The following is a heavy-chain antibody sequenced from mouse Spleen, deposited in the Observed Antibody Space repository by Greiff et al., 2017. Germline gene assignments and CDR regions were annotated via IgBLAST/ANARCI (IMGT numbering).Heavy chain of an antibody. Sequence: EVQLQQSGPVLVKPGASVKMSCKASGYTFTDYYMNWVKQSHGKSLEWIGVINPYNGGTSYNQKFKGKATLTVEKSSSTAYMELNSLTSEDSAVYYCARGGNYYFDYWGQGTTLTVSS. CDR2: INPYNGGT. V-gene: IGHV1-19*01. D-gene: IGHD2-1*01. J-gene: IGHJ2*01. CDR3: ARGGNYYFDY. CDR1: GYTFTDYY.